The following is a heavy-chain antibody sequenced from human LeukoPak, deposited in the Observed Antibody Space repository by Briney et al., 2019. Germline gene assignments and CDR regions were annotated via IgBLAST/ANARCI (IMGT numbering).Heavy chain of an antibody. CDR3: ARGGNRGDYYLFDH. J-gene: IGHJ4*02. CDR2: ITSNGGST. V-gene: IGHV3-23*01. Sequence: PGGTLRLSCEASGFTIGTYAMSWVRQTPGRGLDWVSSITSNGGSTYYAKSVKGRFTISRDNSKHMLHLLLNSLRAEDTAVYCCARGGNRGDYYLFDHWGQGALVTVSS. CDR1: GFTIGTYA. D-gene: IGHD5-12*01.